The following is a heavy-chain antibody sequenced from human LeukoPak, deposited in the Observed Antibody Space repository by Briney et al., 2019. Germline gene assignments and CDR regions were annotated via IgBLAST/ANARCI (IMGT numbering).Heavy chain of an antibody. D-gene: IGHD6-13*01. Sequence: GGSLRLSCAASGFTVSSNYMSWVRQAPGKGLEWVSVIYSGGSTYYADSVKGRFTISRDNSKNTLYLQMNSLRAEDTAVYYCAKERSSSWYSVFDNWGQGTLVTVSS. V-gene: IGHV3-53*01. CDR3: AKERSSSWYSVFDN. CDR2: IYSGGST. CDR1: GFTVSSNY. J-gene: IGHJ4*02.